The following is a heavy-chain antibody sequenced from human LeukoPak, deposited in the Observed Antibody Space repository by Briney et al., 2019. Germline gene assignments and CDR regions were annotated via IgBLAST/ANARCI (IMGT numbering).Heavy chain of an antibody. Sequence: GGSLRLSCAASGFTFSSYAMSWVRQAPGKGREWVSSISRSSTYIYYADSVKGRFTISRDNAKNSLYLQMNSLRAEDTAVYYCARDTIVGADTYWGQGTVVTVSS. J-gene: IGHJ4*02. V-gene: IGHV3-21*01. CDR1: GFTFSSYA. D-gene: IGHD1-26*01. CDR2: ISRSSTYI. CDR3: ARDTIVGADTY.